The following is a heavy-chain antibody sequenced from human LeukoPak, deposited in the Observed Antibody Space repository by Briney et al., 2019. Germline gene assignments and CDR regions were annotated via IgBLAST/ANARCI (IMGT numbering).Heavy chain of an antibody. CDR2: IHDSGST. CDR1: GGSFSTDDYY. CDR3: ARDLVN. V-gene: IGHV4-61*08. Sequence: SETLSLTCTVSGGSFSTDDYYWSWIRQPPGKGLEWIGYIHDSGSTNYNPSLKSRVTISVDTSKNQFSLRLSSVSAADAAAYYCARDLVNWGQGTLVTVSS. D-gene: IGHD2-21*01. J-gene: IGHJ4*02.